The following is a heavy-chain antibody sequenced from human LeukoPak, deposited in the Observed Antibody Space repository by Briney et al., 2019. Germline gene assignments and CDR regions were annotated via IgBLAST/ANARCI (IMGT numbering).Heavy chain of an antibody. D-gene: IGHD1-1*01. CDR2: IYYSGST. CDR1: GGSISTYY. J-gene: IGHJ5*02. Sequence: SETLSLTCTVSGGSISTYYWSWIRQPPGKGLEWIGYIYYSGSTKYNPSLKSRVTISLDTSKNQFSLKLTSVTAADTAVYYCARAELEYGWFDPWGQGTLVTVSS. V-gene: IGHV4-59*01. CDR3: ARAELEYGWFDP.